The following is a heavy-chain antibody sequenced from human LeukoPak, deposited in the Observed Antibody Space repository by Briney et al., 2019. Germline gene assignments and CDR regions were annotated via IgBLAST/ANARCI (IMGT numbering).Heavy chain of an antibody. D-gene: IGHD5-18*01. J-gene: IGHJ3*01. CDR1: QFIFNNYA. CDR3: AKDVDTVMDWANDAFDV. Sequence: GGSLRLSCAASQFIFNNYAMSWVLQAPGKGLEWVASISYDGVDKYYADSLKGRFTMSRDNSKNSVYLEMDSLRVEDTAMYYCAKDVDTVMDWANDAFDVWGQGTMVIVSS. V-gene: IGHV3-30-3*01. CDR2: ISYDGVDK.